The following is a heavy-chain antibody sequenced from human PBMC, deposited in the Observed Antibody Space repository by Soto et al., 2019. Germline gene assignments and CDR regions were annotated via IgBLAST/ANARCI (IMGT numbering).Heavy chain of an antibody. CDR1: GGTFSSYA. V-gene: IGHV1-69*12. CDR2: IIPIFGTA. CDR3: ARGGATVTTGDSPNWFDP. Sequence: QVQLVQSGAEVKKPGSSVKVSCKASGGTFSSYAISWVRQAPGQGLEWMGGIIPIFGTANYAQKFQGRVTIPADESTNTAYMELGSLRAEDTAVYYCARGGATVTTGDSPNWFDPWGQGTLVTVSS. J-gene: IGHJ5*02. D-gene: IGHD4-17*01.